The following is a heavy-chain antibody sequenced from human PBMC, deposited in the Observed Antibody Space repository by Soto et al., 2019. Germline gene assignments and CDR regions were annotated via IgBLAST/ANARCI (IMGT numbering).Heavy chain of an antibody. CDR2: IYWDDDK. CDR3: AHRRIGVSQWNYGDFDY. V-gene: IGHV2-5*02. J-gene: IGHJ4*02. Sequence: QITLKESGPTLVKPTQTLTLTCTFSGFSLSTSGVGVGWIRQPPGKALEGLVIIYWDDDKRYSPSLRSRLTLSQDTSKNQVVLIMTNVDPEDTATYFCAHRRIGVSQWNYGDFDYWGQGILVTVSS. D-gene: IGHD3-3*01. CDR1: GFSLSTSGVG.